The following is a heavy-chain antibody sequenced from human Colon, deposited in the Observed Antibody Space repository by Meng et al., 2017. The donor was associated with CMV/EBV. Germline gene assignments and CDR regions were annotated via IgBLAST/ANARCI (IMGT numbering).Heavy chain of an antibody. J-gene: IGHJ1*01. D-gene: IGHD6-13*01. CDR3: ATGSVAADGKGY. CDR1: GYMFTRYN. V-gene: IGHV7-4-1*02. Sequence: QVKLGQSGAELKNPWASVKISCKASGYMFTRYNINWVRQAPGQWLEWMGYINPKTANPTYVQGFTGRFVFSLDTSVSTAYLQISSLEAEDTAVYYCATGSVAADGKGYWGQGTLVTVSS. CDR2: INPKTANP.